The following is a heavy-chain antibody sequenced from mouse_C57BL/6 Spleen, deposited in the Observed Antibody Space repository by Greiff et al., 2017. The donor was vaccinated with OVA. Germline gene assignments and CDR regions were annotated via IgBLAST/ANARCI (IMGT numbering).Heavy chain of an antibody. CDR3: ARRASGYGAMDY. CDR1: GYTFTDYY. CDR2: INPNNGGT. V-gene: IGHV1-26*01. Sequence: SGPELVKPGASVKISCKASGYTFTDYYMNWVKQSHGKSLEWIGDINPNNGGTSYNQKFKGKATLTVDKSSSTAYMELRSLTSEDSAVYYCARRASGYGAMDYWGQGTSVTVSS. J-gene: IGHJ4*01. D-gene: IGHD3-2*02.